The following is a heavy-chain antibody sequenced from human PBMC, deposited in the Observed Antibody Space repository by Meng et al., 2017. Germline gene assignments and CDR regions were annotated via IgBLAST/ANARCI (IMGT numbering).Heavy chain of an antibody. J-gene: IGHJ4*02. V-gene: IGHV3-74*01. CDR1: GFTFSTYN. Sequence: VQLGESGGGLIQPGGSLRLSCAASGFTFSTYNMHWVRQAPGKGLVWVSRINDDGSSTTYTDSVRGRFTISRDNAKNTLYLQMNSLRAEDTAVYYCARDLNWVVWDYWGQGTLVTVSS. CDR2: INDDGSST. CDR3: ARDLNWVVWDY. D-gene: IGHD3/OR15-3a*01.